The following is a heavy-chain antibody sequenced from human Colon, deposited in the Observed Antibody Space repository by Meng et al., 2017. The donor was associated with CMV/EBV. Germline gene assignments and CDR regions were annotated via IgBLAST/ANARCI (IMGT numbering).Heavy chain of an antibody. J-gene: IGHJ4*02. Sequence: GGSLRLSCVASGFTFSDYALHWVRQAPGSGREWVAVISYDGSNKYYADSVRGRFTISRDNSKNTLYLQMNSLRAEDTAVYYCARGRTIFGVVIFDYWGQGTLVTVSS. CDR1: GFTFSDYA. D-gene: IGHD3-3*01. CDR2: ISYDGSNK. CDR3: ARGRTIFGVVIFDY. V-gene: IGHV3-30-3*01.